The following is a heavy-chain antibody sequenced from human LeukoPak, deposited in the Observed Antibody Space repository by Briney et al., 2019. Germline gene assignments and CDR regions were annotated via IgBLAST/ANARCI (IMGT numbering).Heavy chain of an antibody. CDR2: IYPGDSDT. D-gene: IGHD6-13*01. J-gene: IGHJ5*02. V-gene: IGHV5-51*01. CDR1: VFSFTNYW. CDR3: ARQEQQLVLYNWFDP. Sequence: GESLKISCKASVFSFTNYWIAWVRQKPGEGLEWMGNIYPGDSDTRYSPSFQGQVTISADKSINTAYLQWSSLKASDTAMYYCARQEQQLVLYNWFDPWGQGTLVTVSS.